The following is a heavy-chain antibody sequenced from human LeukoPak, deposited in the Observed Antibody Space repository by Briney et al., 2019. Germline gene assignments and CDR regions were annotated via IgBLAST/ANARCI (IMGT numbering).Heavy chain of an antibody. CDR3: ARVKRETTVPTTGWFDP. J-gene: IGHJ5*02. D-gene: IGHD4-17*01. Sequence: SETLSLTCAVYGGSFSGYYWSWIRRPPGKGLNWIGEINHSGSTNYNPSLKSRVTISVDTSKNQFSLKLSSVTAADTAVYYCARVKRETTVPTTGWFDPWGQGTLVTVPS. CDR1: GGSFSGYY. V-gene: IGHV4-34*01. CDR2: INHSGST.